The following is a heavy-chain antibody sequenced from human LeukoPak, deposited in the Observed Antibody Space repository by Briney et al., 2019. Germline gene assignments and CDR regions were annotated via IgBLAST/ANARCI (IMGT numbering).Heavy chain of an antibody. CDR2: ISSNGGST. CDR3: ARISSSYDYDY. V-gene: IGHV3-64*01. D-gene: IGHD6-6*01. J-gene: IGHJ4*02. Sequence: GGSLILSCAASGFSFSSYGMHWVRQAPGKGLEYVAAISSNGGSTDYANSVKGRFTISRDNSKNTLYLQMGSLRAEDMAVYYCARISSSYDYDYWGQGTLVTVSS. CDR1: GFSFSSYG.